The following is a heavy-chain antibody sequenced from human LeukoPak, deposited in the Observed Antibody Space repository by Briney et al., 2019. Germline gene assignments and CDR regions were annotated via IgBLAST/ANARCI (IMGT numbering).Heavy chain of an antibody. D-gene: IGHD3-22*01. V-gene: IGHV4-4*07. CDR3: ARTPRMNAYDSSGYYYDAFDI. Sequence: SETLSLTCTVSGGSISSYYWSWIRQPAGKGLEWIGRIYTSGSTNYNPSLKSRVTMSVDTSKNQFSLKLSSVIAADTAVYYCARTPRMNAYDSSGYYYDAFDIWGQGTMVTVSS. CDR2: IYTSGST. CDR1: GGSISSYY. J-gene: IGHJ3*02.